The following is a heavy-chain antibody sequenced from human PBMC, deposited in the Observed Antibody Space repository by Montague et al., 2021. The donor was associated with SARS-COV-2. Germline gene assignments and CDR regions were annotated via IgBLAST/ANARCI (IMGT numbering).Heavy chain of an antibody. V-gene: IGHV4-39*01. CDR2: LFSGGNA. CDR3: ARDYGDYLDS. D-gene: IGHD4-17*01. Sequence: SETLSLTCLVSGGSISSSSFYWGWIRQPPGKGLEWIGSLFSGGNAYYNPSLRGRVSVSVDKSKNQFSLMVRSVTAADTAVYFCARDYGDYLDSWGQGSLVIV. J-gene: IGHJ4*02. CDR1: GGSISSSSFY.